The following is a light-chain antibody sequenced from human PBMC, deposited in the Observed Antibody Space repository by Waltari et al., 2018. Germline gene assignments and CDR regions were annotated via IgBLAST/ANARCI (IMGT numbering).Light chain of an antibody. CDR2: GAS. J-gene: IGKJ4*01. V-gene: IGKV3-20*01. CDR1: QTITGSW. CDR3: QQYDGSVVT. Sequence: ELVLTQSPGTLSVSPGERVTVSCRASQTITGSWLTWYHQKPGQAPRLLIYGASNRAPCIPDRFSGSGSGTDFTLTISRLEPEDSAVYYCQQYDGSVVTFGGGTKVEIK.